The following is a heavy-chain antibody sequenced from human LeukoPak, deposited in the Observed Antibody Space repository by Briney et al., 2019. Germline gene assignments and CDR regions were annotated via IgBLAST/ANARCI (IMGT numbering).Heavy chain of an antibody. J-gene: IGHJ4*02. Sequence: PGGSLRLSCAASGFTFSSSAMTWVRQAPGKGLEWVSSISGGGESTHYADSVKGRFTISRDNSKNTLYLQMNSLRAEDPAVYYCARDPGDPPYFGYWGQGTLVTVSS. D-gene: IGHD3-16*01. V-gene: IGHV3-23*01. CDR3: ARDPGDPPYFGY. CDR1: GFTFSSSA. CDR2: ISGGGEST.